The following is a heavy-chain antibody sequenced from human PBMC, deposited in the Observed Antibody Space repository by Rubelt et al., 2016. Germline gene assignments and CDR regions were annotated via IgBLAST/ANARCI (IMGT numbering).Heavy chain of an antibody. CDR3: ARDAEYSSSHDFDY. D-gene: IGHD6-6*01. Sequence: QVQLVQSGAEVKKPGASVKVSCKASGYTFTSYDINWVRQATGQGLEWMGWMNPNSGNTGYAQKLQGRVTMSRNTSISTAYMGLGSLRSEDTAVYYWARDAEYSSSHDFDYWGQGTLVTVSS. CDR1: GYTFTSYD. CDR2: MNPNSGNT. J-gene: IGHJ4*02. V-gene: IGHV1-8*01.